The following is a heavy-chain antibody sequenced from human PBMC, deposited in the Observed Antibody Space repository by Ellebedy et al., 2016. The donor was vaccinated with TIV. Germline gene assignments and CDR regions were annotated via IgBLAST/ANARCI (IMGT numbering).Heavy chain of an antibody. CDR3: AKDVVAPGLAFDY. D-gene: IGHD2-15*01. CDR1: GFTFSDYH. V-gene: IGHV3-11*01. J-gene: IGHJ4*02. Sequence: GESLKISCAASGFTFSDYHMSWFRQVPGKGLEWVSYMTNSGGSKDYADAVKGRFTISRDNTENSLYLQMKSLRAEDTAVYYCAKDVVAPGLAFDYWGQGTLVTVSS. CDR2: MTNSGGSK.